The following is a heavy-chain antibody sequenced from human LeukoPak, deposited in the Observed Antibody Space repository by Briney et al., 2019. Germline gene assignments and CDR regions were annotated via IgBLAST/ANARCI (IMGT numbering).Heavy chain of an antibody. CDR3: ARHRGRYYDSGSYYYFDY. CDR2: VYYTGST. V-gene: IGHV4-39*02. D-gene: IGHD3-10*01. J-gene: IGHJ4*02. Sequence: SETLSLTCTVSGGSISSSGYYWGWIRQPPGKGLEWVGSVYYTGSTFYNPSLKSRVTTSVDTSKNHFSLNLSSVTAADTAVYYCARHRGRYYDSGSYYYFDYRGQGTLVTVSS. CDR1: GGSISSSGYY.